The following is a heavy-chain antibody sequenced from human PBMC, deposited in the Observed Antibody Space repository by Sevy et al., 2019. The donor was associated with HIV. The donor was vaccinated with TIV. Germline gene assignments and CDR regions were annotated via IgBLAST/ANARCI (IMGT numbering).Heavy chain of an antibody. V-gene: IGHV4-59*01. CDR2: IYFTGNT. D-gene: IGHD1-1*01. CDR1: GGSISSYF. CDR3: VRDSTTRPRVLDY. Sequence: SETLSLTCSVSGGSISSYFWTWVRQSPGKGLEWIGNIYFTGNTDYSPSLKSRVTLSLDTSKSHFSLILNSVTAADTAVYFCVRDSTTRPRVLDYWGQGTLVTVSS. J-gene: IGHJ4*02.